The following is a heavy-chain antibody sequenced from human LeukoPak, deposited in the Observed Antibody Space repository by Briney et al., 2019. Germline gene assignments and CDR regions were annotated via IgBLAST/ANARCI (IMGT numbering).Heavy chain of an antibody. CDR3: ASVDFDNNAHYHYYLPN. CDR2: IKQDGSQK. J-gene: IGHJ4*02. CDR1: GLRFNRFS. Sequence: PGGSLRLSCAASGLRFNRFSMSWVRQTPGKGLEWVANIKQDGSQKEYADSVKGRFAISRDNANNFLDLQMNSLRAEDTGVYYCASVDFDNNAHYHYYLPNWGQGTRVTVSS. V-gene: IGHV3-7*01. D-gene: IGHD2/OR15-2a*01.